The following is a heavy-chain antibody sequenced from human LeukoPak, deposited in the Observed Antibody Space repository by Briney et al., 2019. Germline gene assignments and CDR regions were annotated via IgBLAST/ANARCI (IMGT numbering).Heavy chain of an antibody. Sequence: GASVKVSCTASGYTFANYAIHWVRQAPGQRLEWMGWINTDINTKYLEEFQGRVAITRDTSASTAYMVLNSLRAEDTAVYYCARGDSGLDYWGQGTLVTVSS. V-gene: IGHV1-3*03. CDR1: GYTFANYA. J-gene: IGHJ4*02. D-gene: IGHD6-19*01. CDR2: INTDINT. CDR3: ARGDSGLDY.